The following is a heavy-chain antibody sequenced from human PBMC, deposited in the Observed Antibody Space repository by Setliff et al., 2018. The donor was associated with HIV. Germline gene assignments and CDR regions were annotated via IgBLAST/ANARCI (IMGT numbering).Heavy chain of an antibody. CDR2: LFYNGST. CDR1: GGSISNNSYY. V-gene: IGHV4-39*01. CDR3: ARQVTVVGYFETAAGSFNY. J-gene: IGHJ4*02. D-gene: IGHD2-21*01. Sequence: SETLSLTCTVSGGSISNNSYYWGWVRQPPGKGLELIGNLFYNGSTYYNPSLKSRVTISTDTSKNQFSLKVRSVTAADTAVYYCARQVTVVGYFETAAGSFNYWGPGTLVTVSS.